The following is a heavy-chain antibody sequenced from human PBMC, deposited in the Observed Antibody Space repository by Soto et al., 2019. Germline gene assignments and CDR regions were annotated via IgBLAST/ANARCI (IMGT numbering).Heavy chain of an antibody. V-gene: IGHV2-5*02. D-gene: IGHD3-10*01. CDR3: VRLLWFGELT. J-gene: IGHJ4*02. Sequence: QITLKESGPPLVKPTQTLTLTCTISGFSLSTSGVGVGWIRQPPGKALDWLALNYWDGDKRYSPSLKGRLTITKDASKNQVVLTLTNMDPGDTATYYCVRLLWFGELTWGQGTLVTVSS. CDR1: GFSLSTSGVG. CDR2: NYWDGDK.